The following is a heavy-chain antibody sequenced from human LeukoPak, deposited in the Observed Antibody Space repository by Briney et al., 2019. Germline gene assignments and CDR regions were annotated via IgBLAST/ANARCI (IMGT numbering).Heavy chain of an antibody. V-gene: IGHV1-2*02. CDR2: INPNSGDT. CDR1: GYTFSGYY. D-gene: IGHD3-22*01. CDR3: ARYYYDSSGAGVYYLDY. J-gene: IGHJ4*02. Sequence: GASVKVSCKTSGYTFSGYYMHWVRQAPGQGLEWMGWINPNSGDTNYAQKFQGRVTMTRDTSISTAYMELSKLRSDDTAVYYCARYYYDSSGAGVYYLDYWGQGTLVTVSS.